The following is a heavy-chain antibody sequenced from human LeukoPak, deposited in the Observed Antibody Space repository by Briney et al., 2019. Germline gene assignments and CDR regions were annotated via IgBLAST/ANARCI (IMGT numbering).Heavy chain of an antibody. D-gene: IGHD5-12*01. CDR1: GGSLSTYS. CDR2: IYYGGTT. J-gene: IGHJ1*01. V-gene: IGHV4-59*01. Sequence: SETLSLTCSVSGGSLSTYSWSSVRQSPGKRLECIGYIYYGGTTNYNPSLKSRATISADTAKNQFSLRLRSVTAADTAIYYCARDTTVASGMQHWGQGTLITVSS. CDR3: ARDTTVASGMQH.